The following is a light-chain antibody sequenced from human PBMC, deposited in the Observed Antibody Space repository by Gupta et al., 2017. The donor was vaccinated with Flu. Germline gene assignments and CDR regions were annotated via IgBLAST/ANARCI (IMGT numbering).Light chain of an antibody. CDR3: SSYTSSSTYV. Sequence: TSSDVGTYNRVSWYQQPPGTAPKLMNYEVSNRPSGVPDHFSGSKSGNTASLTISGLQGEDEADYYCSSYTSSSTYVFGTGTKVTVL. V-gene: IGLV2-18*02. J-gene: IGLJ1*01. CDR1: SSDVGTYNR. CDR2: EVS.